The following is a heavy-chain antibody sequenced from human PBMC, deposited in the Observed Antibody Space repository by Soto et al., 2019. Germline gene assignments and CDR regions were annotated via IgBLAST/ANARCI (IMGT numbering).Heavy chain of an antibody. CDR1: GGSISSGDYY. CDR2: LYYSGST. Sequence: QVQLQESGPGLVKPSQTLSLTCTVSGGSISSGDYYWSWIRQPPGKGLGWIGYLYYSGSTYYNPSLKSRVTISVDTSKNQFSLKLSSVTAADTAVYYCARVGVDTAMVYGMDVWGQGTTVTVSS. J-gene: IGHJ6*02. D-gene: IGHD5-18*01. V-gene: IGHV4-30-4*01. CDR3: ARVGVDTAMVYGMDV.